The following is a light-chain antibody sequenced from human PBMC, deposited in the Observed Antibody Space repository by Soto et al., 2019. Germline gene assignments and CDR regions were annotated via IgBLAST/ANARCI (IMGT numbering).Light chain of an antibody. V-gene: IGKV1-5*01. CDR3: QQYNTYPYT. J-gene: IGKJ2*01. CDR1: QSIRSW. CDR2: DAS. Sequence: DIPVTQSPSTLSASVGDRVTITCRASQSIRSWLAWYQQKPGKAPKLLIYDASSLESGVPSRFSGSGSGTEFTLTISSLQPDDFATYYCQQYNTYPYTFGQGTKVDI.